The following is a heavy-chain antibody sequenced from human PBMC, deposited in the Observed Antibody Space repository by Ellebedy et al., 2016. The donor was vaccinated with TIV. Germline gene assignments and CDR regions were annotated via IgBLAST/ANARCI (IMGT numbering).Heavy chain of an antibody. CDR2: IIPIFGTA. CDR1: GGTFSSYA. CDR3: ARDPTVVPAALYYYGMDV. D-gene: IGHD2-2*01. V-gene: IGHV1-69*13. Sequence: SVKVSXXASGGTFSSYAISWVRQAPGQGLEWMGGIIPIFGTANYAQKFQGRVTITADESTSTAYMELSSLRSDDTAVYYCARDPTVVPAALYYYGMDVWGQGTTVTVSS. J-gene: IGHJ6*02.